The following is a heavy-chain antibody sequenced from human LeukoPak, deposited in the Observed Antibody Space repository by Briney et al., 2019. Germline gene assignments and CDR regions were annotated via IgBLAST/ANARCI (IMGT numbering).Heavy chain of an antibody. V-gene: IGHV3-74*01. CDR3: ARGLRSSWYSEGPPPYYFDY. CDR1: GLTFSSHW. J-gene: IGHJ4*02. D-gene: IGHD6-13*01. Sequence: SGGSLRLSCAASGLTFSSHWMHWVRQAPGKGLVWVSRITNDGSSTTYADSVKGRFTISRDNSKNTLYLQMNSLRAEDTAVYYCARGLRSSWYSEGPPPYYFDYWGQGTLVTVSS. CDR2: ITNDGSST.